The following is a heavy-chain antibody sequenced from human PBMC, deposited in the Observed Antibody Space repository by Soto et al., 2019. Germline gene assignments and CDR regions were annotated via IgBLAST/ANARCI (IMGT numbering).Heavy chain of an antibody. CDR2: INHSGST. J-gene: IGHJ6*03. Sequence: KPSETLSLTCAVYGGSFSGYYWSWIRQPPGKGLEWIGEINHSGSTKYNPSLKSRVTISVDTSKNQFSLKLSSVTAADTAVYYCARGIAARASKVYYYYYYYMDVWGKGTTVTVSS. CDR3: ARGIAARASKVYYYYYYYMDV. V-gene: IGHV4-34*01. CDR1: GGSFSGYY. D-gene: IGHD6-13*01.